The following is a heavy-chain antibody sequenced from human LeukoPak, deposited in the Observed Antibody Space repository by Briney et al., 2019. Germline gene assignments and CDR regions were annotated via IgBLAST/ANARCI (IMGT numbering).Heavy chain of an antibody. CDR1: GGSISTYY. J-gene: IGHJ6*03. CDR2: IYYSGST. D-gene: IGHD5-18*01. CDR3: ARTTEGGYTYNYFYYYYMDV. V-gene: IGHV4-59*01. Sequence: PSETLSLTCTVSGGSISTYYWSWIRQPPGKGLEWIGYIYYSGSTNYNPSLKSRISISVDTSKNQFSLKLSSVTAADTAVYYCARTTEGGYTYNYFYYYYMDVWGKGTTVTISS.